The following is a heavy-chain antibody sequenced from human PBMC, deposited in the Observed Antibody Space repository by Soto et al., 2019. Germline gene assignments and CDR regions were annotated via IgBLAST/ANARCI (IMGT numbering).Heavy chain of an antibody. V-gene: IGHV1-69*13. J-gene: IGHJ4*02. CDR3: ARAGEMATAGSTTSPYRFDY. CDR2: IIPIFGTA. CDR1: GGTFSSYA. Sequence: SVKVSCKASGGTFSSYAISWVRQAPGQGLEWMGGIIPIFGTANYAQKFQGRVTITADESTSTAYMELSSLRSEDTTVYYCARAGEMATAGSTTSPYRFDYWGQGTQVTVSS. D-gene: IGHD5-12*01.